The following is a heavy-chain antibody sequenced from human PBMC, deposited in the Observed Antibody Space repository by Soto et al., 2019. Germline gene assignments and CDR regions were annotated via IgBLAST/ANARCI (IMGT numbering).Heavy chain of an antibody. CDR1: GFTFDDYA. J-gene: IGHJ4*02. D-gene: IGHD6-13*01. CDR3: AKDLGSSWHTYFDY. CDR2: ISWNSGSI. V-gene: IGHV3-9*01. Sequence: GGSLRLSCAASGFTFDDYAMHWVRQAPGKGLEWVSGISWNSGSIGYADSVKGRFTISRDNAKNSLYLQMNSLRAEDTALYYCAKDLGSSWHTYFDYWGQGTLVTAPQ.